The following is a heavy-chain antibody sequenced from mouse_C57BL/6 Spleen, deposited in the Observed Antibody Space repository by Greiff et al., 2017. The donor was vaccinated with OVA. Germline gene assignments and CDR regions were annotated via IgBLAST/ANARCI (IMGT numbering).Heavy chain of an antibody. CDR3: ARLGERYAMDY. Sequence: QVQLQQPGAELVMPGASVKLSCKASGYTFTSYWMHWVKQRPGQGLEWIGEIDPSDSYTNYNQKFKGKSTLTVDKSSSTAYMQLSSLTSEDSAVYYCARLGERYAMDYWGQGTSVTVSS. J-gene: IGHJ4*01. V-gene: IGHV1-69*01. CDR1: GYTFTSYW. CDR2: IDPSDSYT.